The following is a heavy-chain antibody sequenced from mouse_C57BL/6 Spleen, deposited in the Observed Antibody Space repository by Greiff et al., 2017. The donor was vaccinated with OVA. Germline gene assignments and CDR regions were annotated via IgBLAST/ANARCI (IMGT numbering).Heavy chain of an antibody. CDR2: IWSGGST. CDR1: GFSLTSYG. CDR3: ARKDYGSRAMDY. V-gene: IGHV2-2*01. D-gene: IGHD1-1*01. Sequence: QVQLQQPGPGLVQPSQSLSITCTVSGFSLTSYGVHWVRQSPGKGLEWLGVIWSGGSTDYNAAFISRLSISKDNSKSQVFFKMNSLQADDTAIYYCARKDYGSRAMDYWGQGTSVTVSS. J-gene: IGHJ4*01.